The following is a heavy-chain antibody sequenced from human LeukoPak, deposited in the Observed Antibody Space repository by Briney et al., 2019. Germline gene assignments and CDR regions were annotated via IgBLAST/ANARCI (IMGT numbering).Heavy chain of an antibody. CDR3: AKDQWRIAAAGTNSVPVDY. CDR1: GFTFSSYG. D-gene: IGHD6-13*01. V-gene: IGHV3-30*18. J-gene: IGHJ4*02. CDR2: ISYDGSNK. Sequence: GGSLRLSCAASGFTFSSYGMHWVRQAPGKGLEWVAVISYDGSNKYYADSVKGRFTISRDNSKNTLYLQMNSLRAEDTAVYYCAKDQWRIAAAGTNSVPVDYWGQGTLVTVSS.